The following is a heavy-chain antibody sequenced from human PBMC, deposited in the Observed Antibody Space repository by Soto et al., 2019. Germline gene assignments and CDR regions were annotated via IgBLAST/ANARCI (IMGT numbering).Heavy chain of an antibody. V-gene: IGHV4-34*01. CDR3: ASTGGRGFDY. D-gene: IGHD3-10*01. CDR2: INHSGST. CDR1: GGSFSGYY. Sequence: QVQLQQWGAGLLKPSETLSLTCAVYGGSFSGYYWSWIRQPPGKGLEWIGEINHSGSTNYNRSLKSRVTISVDTSKNQFSLKLSSVTAADTAVYYCASTGGRGFDYWGQGTLVTVSS. J-gene: IGHJ4*02.